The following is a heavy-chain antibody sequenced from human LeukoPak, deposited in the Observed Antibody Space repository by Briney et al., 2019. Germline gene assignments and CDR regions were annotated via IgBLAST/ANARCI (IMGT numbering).Heavy chain of an antibody. CDR1: GFTFSSYA. D-gene: IGHD3-10*01. CDR2: INGSGGST. V-gene: IGHV3-23*01. J-gene: IGHJ4*02. Sequence: GGSLRLSCAASGFTFSSYAMSWVRQAPGKGLEWVSAINGSGGSTYYADSVKGRFTISRDNSKNTLYLQMNSLRAEDTAVYYCAKDRLVGGSGSSGDFDYWGQGTLVTVSS. CDR3: AKDRLVGGSGSSGDFDY.